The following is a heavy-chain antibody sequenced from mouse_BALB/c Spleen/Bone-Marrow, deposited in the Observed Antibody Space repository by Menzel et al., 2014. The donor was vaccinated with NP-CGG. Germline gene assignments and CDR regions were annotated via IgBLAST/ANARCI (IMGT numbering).Heavy chain of an antibody. CDR2: ISTGGTYT. CDR1: GFTFSSSI. CDR3: SRGYGNCFDY. Sequence: EVKLMESGGGLVKPGGSLKLSCSASGFTFSSSIMSWVRQTPEKRLEWVATISTGGTYTYYPDSVKGRFTISRDNAKNTLYLQMSGLKSEDTAMYYCSRGYGNCFDYWGQGTTLTVSS. J-gene: IGHJ2*01. V-gene: IGHV5-6-4*01. D-gene: IGHD2-10*02.